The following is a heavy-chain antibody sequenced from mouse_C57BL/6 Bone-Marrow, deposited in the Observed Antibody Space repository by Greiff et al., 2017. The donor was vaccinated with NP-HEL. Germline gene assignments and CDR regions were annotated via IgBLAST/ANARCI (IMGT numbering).Heavy chain of an antibody. CDR3: VRQGAMDY. J-gene: IGHJ4*01. CDR2: IRSKSNHYAT. Sequence: EVMLVESGGGLVQPKGSLKLSCAASGFSFNTYAMNWVRQAPGKGLEWVARIRSKSNHYATYYADSVKDSFTISRDDSESMLYLQMNNLKTEDTAMNYCVRQGAMDYWGQGTSVTVSS. V-gene: IGHV10-1*01. CDR1: GFSFNTYA.